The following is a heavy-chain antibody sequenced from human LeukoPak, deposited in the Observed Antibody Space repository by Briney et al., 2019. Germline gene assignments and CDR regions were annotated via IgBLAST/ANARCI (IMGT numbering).Heavy chain of an antibody. D-gene: IGHD6-25*01. J-gene: IGHJ6*02. CDR3: ARDRWVAADFHYYYAMDV. V-gene: IGHV3-74*01. Sequence: GGSLRLSCAASGFTFSSHWKHWFRQPPGKGLVWVSRINGDGGSTNYADSVKGRFTISRDNAKNTLYLQVNSLRVEDTAIYYCARDRWVAADFHYYYAMDVWGQGTTVTVSS. CDR1: GFTFSSHW. CDR2: INGDGGST.